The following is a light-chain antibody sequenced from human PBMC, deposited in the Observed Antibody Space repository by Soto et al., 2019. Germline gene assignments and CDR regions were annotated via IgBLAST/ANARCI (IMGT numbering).Light chain of an antibody. CDR2: DVT. Sequence: QSALTQPASVSGSPGQSITISCTGSSSDIGAYDYVSWYQQRPVKVPKLMIFDVTNRPSGVSDRFSGSKSGNTASLTISGRQTEDEADYYCSSYTSSSTPYVFGTGTKLTVL. J-gene: IGLJ1*01. CDR1: SSDIGAYDY. CDR3: SSYTSSSTPYV. V-gene: IGLV2-14*01.